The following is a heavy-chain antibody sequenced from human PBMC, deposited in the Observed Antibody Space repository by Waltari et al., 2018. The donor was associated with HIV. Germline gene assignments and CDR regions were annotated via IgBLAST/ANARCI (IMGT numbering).Heavy chain of an antibody. V-gene: IGHV1-69*01. D-gene: IGHD4-17*01. CDR3: ARNGDYAPAY. CDR2: ITPIFKTT. J-gene: IGHJ4*02. CDR1: GDTFRTYT. Sequence: QVQLVQSGAEVKKPGSSVKVSCRASGDTFRTYTISWGRQAPGQGLEWKGGITPIFKTTKYAQKFQGRVTLTADESTRTTYMELTSLRSDDTAMYYCARNGDYAPAYWGQGTLVTVSS.